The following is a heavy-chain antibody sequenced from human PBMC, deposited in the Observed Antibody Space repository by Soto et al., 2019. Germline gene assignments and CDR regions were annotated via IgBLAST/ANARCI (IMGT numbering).Heavy chain of an antibody. CDR2: ISSSSSYI. Sequence: PGGSLRLSCAASGFTFSSYSMNWVRQAPGRGLEWVSSISSSSSYIYYADSVKGRFTISRDNAKNSLYLQMNSLRAEDTAVYYCASSPYYYGSGSYYRNEGGYWGQGTLVTVSS. J-gene: IGHJ4*02. V-gene: IGHV3-21*01. CDR1: GFTFSSYS. CDR3: ASSPYYYGSGSYYRNEGGY. D-gene: IGHD3-10*01.